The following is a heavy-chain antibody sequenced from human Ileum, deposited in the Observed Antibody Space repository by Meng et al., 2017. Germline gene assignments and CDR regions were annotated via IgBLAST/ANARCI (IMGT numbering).Heavy chain of an antibody. Sequence: SETLSLTCTVSGYSISSGYYWGWIRQPPGKGLEWIGSIYHSGSTYYNPSLKSRVTISVDTSKNQFSLKLSSVTAADTAVYYCAREAYYYDSSGYYVNWFDPWGQGTLVTVYS. J-gene: IGHJ5*02. D-gene: IGHD3-22*01. CDR1: GYSISSGYY. CDR2: IYHSGST. V-gene: IGHV4-38-2*02. CDR3: AREAYYYDSSGYYVNWFDP.